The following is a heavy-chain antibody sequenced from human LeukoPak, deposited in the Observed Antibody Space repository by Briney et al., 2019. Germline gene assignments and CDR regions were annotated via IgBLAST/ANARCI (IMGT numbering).Heavy chain of an antibody. V-gene: IGHV1-18*01. CDR2: ISAYNGNT. CDR3: ARLGIAAAGMALNWFDP. Sequence: ASVKVSCKASGYTFTSYGISWVRQAPGQGLEWMGWISAYNGNTNYAQKLQGRVTMTTDTSTSTAYMGLRSLRSDDTAVYYCARLGIAAAGMALNWFDPWGQGTLVTVSS. CDR1: GYTFTSYG. J-gene: IGHJ5*02. D-gene: IGHD6-13*01.